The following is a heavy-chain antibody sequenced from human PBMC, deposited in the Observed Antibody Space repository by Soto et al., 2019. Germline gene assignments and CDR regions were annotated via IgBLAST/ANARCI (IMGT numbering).Heavy chain of an antibody. V-gene: IGHV3-21*01. CDR2: ISSSSSYI. J-gene: IGHJ4*02. CDR1: GFTFSSYS. D-gene: IGHD6-19*01. Sequence: GESLKISCAASGFTFSSYSMNWVRQAPGKGLEWVSSISSSSSYIYYADSVKGRFTISRDNAKNSLYLQMNSLRAEDTAVYYCAGGRYSSGWFDYWGQGTLVTVSS. CDR3: AGGRYSSGWFDY.